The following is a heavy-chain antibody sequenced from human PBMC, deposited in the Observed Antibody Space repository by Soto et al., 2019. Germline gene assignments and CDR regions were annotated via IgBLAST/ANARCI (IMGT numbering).Heavy chain of an antibody. CDR3: ARVRFYDRSVNKAPMDHYYFDY. D-gene: IGHD3-22*01. V-gene: IGHV3-33*01. CDR2: IWYDGSNK. Sequence: GGSLRLSCAASGFTFSSYGMHWVRQAPGKGLEWVAVIWYDGSNKYYADSVKGRFTISRDNPKNTLYLQMNSLRAEDTAVYYCARVRFYDRSVNKAPMDHYYFDYWGQGTLVTVSS. J-gene: IGHJ4*02. CDR1: GFTFSSYG.